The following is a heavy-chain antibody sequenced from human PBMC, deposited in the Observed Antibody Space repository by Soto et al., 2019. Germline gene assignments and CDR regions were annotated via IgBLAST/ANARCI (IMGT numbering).Heavy chain of an antibody. CDR1: GFTFSSYG. V-gene: IGHV3-30*18. CDR2: ISYDGSNK. Sequence: PGGSLRLSCAASGFTFSSYGMHWVRQAPGKGLEWVAVISYDGSNKYYADSVKGRFTISRDNSKNTLYLQMNSLRAEDTAVYYCAKDPYPFTIFESYHMDVWGKGTTVTVSS. D-gene: IGHD3-3*01. CDR3: AKDPYPFTIFESYHMDV. J-gene: IGHJ6*03.